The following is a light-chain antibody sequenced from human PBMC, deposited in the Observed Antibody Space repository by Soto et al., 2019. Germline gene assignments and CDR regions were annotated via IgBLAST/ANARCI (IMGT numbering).Light chain of an antibody. Sequence: QSALTQPASVSGSPGQSITISCTGTSGDIGSYNRVSWYQQHPGKAPKLIIYEVTDRPSGVSNRFSGSKSCNTASLTISGLQAEDEAEYYCSSYTNINTRACVFGTGTKLTVL. V-gene: IGLV2-14*01. CDR1: SGDIGSYNR. CDR3: SSYTNINTRACV. CDR2: EVT. J-gene: IGLJ1*01.